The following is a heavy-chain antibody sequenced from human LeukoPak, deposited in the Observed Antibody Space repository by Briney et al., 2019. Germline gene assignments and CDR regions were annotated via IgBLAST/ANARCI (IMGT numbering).Heavy chain of an antibody. CDR3: ARNGGNSDFDY. V-gene: IGHV4-4*02. J-gene: IGHJ4*02. D-gene: IGHD4-23*01. Sequence: PGGSLRLSCAASGFTFSSYAMSWVRQAPGKGLEWIGEIYHSGSTNYNPSPKSRVTILLDKSKNQFSLKLSSVTAADTAVYYCARNGGNSDFDYWGQGTLVTVSS. CDR2: IYHSGST. CDR1: GFTFSSYAM.